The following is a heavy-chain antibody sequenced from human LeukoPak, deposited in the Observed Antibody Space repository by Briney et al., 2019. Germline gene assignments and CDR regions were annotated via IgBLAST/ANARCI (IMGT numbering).Heavy chain of an antibody. D-gene: IGHD1-1*01. CDR2: INWNGGST. CDR3: ARDPLLWNDGVDDSFDI. V-gene: IGHV3-20*04. J-gene: IGHJ3*02. CDR1: GFMFADYG. Sequence: PGGSLRLSCAASGFMFADYGMTWVRQVPGKGLEWVSGINWNGGSTGYVDSVKGRFTISRDNAKNALFLQMNNLRAEDTAVYYCARDPLLWNDGVDDSFDIWGQGTMVTVSS.